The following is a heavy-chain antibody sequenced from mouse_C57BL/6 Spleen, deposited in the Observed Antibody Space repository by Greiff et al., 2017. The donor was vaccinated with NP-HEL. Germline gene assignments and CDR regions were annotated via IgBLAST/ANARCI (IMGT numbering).Heavy chain of an antibody. Sequence: EVMLVESGGGLVKPGGSLKLSCAASGFTFSSYTMSWVRQTPEKRLEWVATISGDGGNTYYPDSVKGRFTISRDNAKNTLYLQMSSLRSEDTALYYCARYYYGSSYWYFDVWGTGTTVTVSS. V-gene: IGHV5-9*01. D-gene: IGHD1-1*01. CDR3: ARYYYGSSYWYFDV. J-gene: IGHJ1*03. CDR2: ISGDGGNT. CDR1: GFTFSSYT.